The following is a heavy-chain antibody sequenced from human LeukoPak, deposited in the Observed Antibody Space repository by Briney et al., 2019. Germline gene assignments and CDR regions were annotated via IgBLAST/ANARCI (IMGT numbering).Heavy chain of an antibody. J-gene: IGHJ6*04. CDR2: IDPSDSYT. CDR3: ARTYGSGPYYYYGMDV. V-gene: IGHV5-10-1*01. CDR1: GYSFTSYW. Sequence: GVSLQISFKGSGYSFTSYWISWVRPMPGKGLAWMGRIDPSDSYTNYSPSFQGHVTISADKSISTAYLQWSSLKASDTAMYYCARTYGSGPYYYYGMDVWGKGTTVTVSS. D-gene: IGHD3-10*01.